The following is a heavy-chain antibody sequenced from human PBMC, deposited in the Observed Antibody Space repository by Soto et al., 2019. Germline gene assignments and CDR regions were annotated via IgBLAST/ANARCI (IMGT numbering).Heavy chain of an antibody. V-gene: IGHV2-26*01. CDR3: ARIRVVDILTGSIFDY. CDR1: GFSLSNARMG. D-gene: IGHD3-9*01. J-gene: IGHJ4*02. Sequence: SGPTLVNTTETLTMTCTVAGFSLSNARMGVSWIRQPPGKALEWLAHIFSNDEKSYSTSLKSRLTISKDTSKSQVVLTMTNMDPVDTATYYCARIRVVDILTGSIFDYWGQGTLVTVSS. CDR2: IFSNDEK.